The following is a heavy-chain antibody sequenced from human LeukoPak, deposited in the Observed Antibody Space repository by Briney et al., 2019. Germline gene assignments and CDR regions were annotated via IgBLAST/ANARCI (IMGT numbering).Heavy chain of an antibody. J-gene: IGHJ6*03. D-gene: IGHD3-16*01. Sequence: GGSLRLSCAASGFTVSSNYMSWVRQAPGKGLEWVSVIYSGGSTYYADSVKGRFTISRDNAKNSLYLQMNSLRAEDTAVYYCARDGGKDYYYYYYMDVWGKGTTGTVSS. CDR3: ARDGGKDYYYYYYMDV. CDR1: GFTVSSNY. V-gene: IGHV3-53*01. CDR2: IYSGGST.